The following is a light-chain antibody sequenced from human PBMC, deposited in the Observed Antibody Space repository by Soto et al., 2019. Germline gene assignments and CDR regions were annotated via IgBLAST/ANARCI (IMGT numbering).Light chain of an antibody. V-gene: IGLV2-14*01. J-gene: IGLJ1*01. CDR1: SSDVGGYNY. Sequence: QSVLNQPASVSGSPGQSITISCTGTSSDVGGYNYVSWYQQHPGKAPKLMIYEVNNRPSGVSNRFSGSKSGNTASLTISGLQAEDEADYYCSSYTSSTTYVFGTGTKVTVL. CDR3: SSYTSSTTYV. CDR2: EVN.